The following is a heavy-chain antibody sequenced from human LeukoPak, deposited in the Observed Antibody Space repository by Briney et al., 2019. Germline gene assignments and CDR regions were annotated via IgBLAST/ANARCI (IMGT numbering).Heavy chain of an antibody. CDR1: GFSFSSYG. CDR2: IRYDGSNK. V-gene: IGHV3-30*02. J-gene: IGHJ3*02. D-gene: IGHD4-23*01. Sequence: GGSLRLSSAASGFSFSSYGMHWVRQATGKWVQRVAFIRYDGSNKYYGDHVKGRFTISRDNSKNTLYLQMNSLRAEDTAVYYCAKDRGYYGGNGHDGFDIWGQGTMVTVSS. CDR3: AKDRGYYGGNGHDGFDI.